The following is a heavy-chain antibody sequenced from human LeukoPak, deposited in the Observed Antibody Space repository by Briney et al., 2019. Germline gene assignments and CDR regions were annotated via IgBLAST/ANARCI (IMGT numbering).Heavy chain of an antibody. CDR3: ARAGPVGARFGGGAREGWDY. Sequence: GGTLRLSCAASGFTFSSYGMSWVRQAPGKGLEWVSAISGSGGSTYYADSVKGRFTISRDSSKNTLYLQMNSLRAEDTAVYYCARAGPVGARFGGGAREGWDYWGQGTLVTVSS. J-gene: IGHJ4*02. V-gene: IGHV3-23*01. CDR2: ISGSGGST. D-gene: IGHD1-26*01. CDR1: GFTFSSYG.